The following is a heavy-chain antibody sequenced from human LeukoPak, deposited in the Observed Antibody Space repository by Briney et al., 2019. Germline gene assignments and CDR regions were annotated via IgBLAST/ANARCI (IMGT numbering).Heavy chain of an antibody. Sequence: SETLSLTCTVSGGSITDSSYYWGWIRQPPGKGLEWIGSMYCSGGTYYNPSLKSRVTISVDTSKNQFSLKLSSVTAADTAVFYCARRLPGTFKEAFDCWGQGTLVTVSS. V-gene: IGHV4-39*01. D-gene: IGHD1-1*01. CDR1: GGSITDSSYY. CDR3: ARRLPGTFKEAFDC. CDR2: MYCSGGT. J-gene: IGHJ4*01.